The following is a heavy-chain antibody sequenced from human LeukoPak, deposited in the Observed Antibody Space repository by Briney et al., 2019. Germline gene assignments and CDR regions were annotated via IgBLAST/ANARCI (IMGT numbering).Heavy chain of an antibody. Sequence: GRSLRLSCAASGFTFSAYAMHWVRQAPGKGLEWVAVISSDGSNKYYADSVKGRFTISRDNSENTLYLQMNRLRAEDTAVYYCARMGYSSSGYYYYGMDVWGQGTTVTVSS. V-gene: IGHV3-30-3*01. CDR3: ARMGYSSSGYYYYGMDV. CDR2: ISSDGSNK. D-gene: IGHD6-6*01. CDR1: GFTFSAYA. J-gene: IGHJ6*02.